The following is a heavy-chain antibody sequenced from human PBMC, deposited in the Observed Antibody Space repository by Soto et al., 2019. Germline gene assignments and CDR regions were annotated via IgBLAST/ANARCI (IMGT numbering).Heavy chain of an antibody. Sequence: QITLKESGPTLVKPTQTLTLTCTFAGFSISTSEAAVGWIRQPPGEALEWLAHIYWNDDKRYSPSLKSRLTITKDASKSQVVLTMTNMDPVDTATYYCAHISRKSWFDPWGQGTLVTVSS. V-gene: IGHV2-5*01. J-gene: IGHJ5*02. CDR2: IYWNDDK. CDR3: AHISRKSWFDP. CDR1: GFSISTSEAA. D-gene: IGHD6-13*01.